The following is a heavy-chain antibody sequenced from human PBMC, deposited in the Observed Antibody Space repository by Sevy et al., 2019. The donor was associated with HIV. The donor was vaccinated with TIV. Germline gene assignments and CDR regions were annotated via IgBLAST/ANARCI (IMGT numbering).Heavy chain of an antibody. CDR1: GFTFGDYA. Sequence: GGSLRLSCTGSGFTFGDYAMSWVRQAPGKGLEWVAFLKHKAYGGTLDYAASVKGRFSISRDDSKSIAHLQMNDLKTEDTAIYYCPRSKGAQSIFDNWGQGALVTVSS. CDR2: LKHKAYGGTL. J-gene: IGHJ4*02. CDR3: PRSKGAQSIFDN. D-gene: IGHD1-26*01. V-gene: IGHV3-49*04.